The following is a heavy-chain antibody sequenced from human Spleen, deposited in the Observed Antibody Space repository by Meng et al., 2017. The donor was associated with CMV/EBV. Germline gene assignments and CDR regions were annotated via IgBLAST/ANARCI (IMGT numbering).Heavy chain of an antibody. Sequence: ETLSLTCAASGLTFSDYAMNWVRQAPGKGLEWVACISSSGGYIDYADSVKGRFTISRDNAKNTLYLQMNSLRAEDTAVYYCARVYCGGDCLYYYYYYGMDVWGQGTTVTVSS. CDR1: GLTFSDYA. J-gene: IGHJ6*02. V-gene: IGHV3-21*01. CDR3: ARVYCGGDCLYYYYYYGMDV. CDR2: ISSSGGYI. D-gene: IGHD2-21*01.